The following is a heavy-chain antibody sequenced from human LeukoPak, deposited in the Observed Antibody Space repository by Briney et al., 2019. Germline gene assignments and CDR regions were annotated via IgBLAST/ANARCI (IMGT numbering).Heavy chain of an antibody. Sequence: PGGSLSLSPEASGFTFNSFAIGCVRQAPGKGLEWVSAISGSGDRTYYADSVKGRFTISRDNSKNTMYLQMNSLRAEDKALYYCAKERECSTTSCYAEGGGDSFHLWGLGPVVSVSS. CDR3: AKERECSTTSCYAEGGGDSFHL. CDR2: ISGSGDRT. V-gene: IGHV3-23*01. D-gene: IGHD2-2*01. CDR1: GFTFNSFA. J-gene: IGHJ1*01.